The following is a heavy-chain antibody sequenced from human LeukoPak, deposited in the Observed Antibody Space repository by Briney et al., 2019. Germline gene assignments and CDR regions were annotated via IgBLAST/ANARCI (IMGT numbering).Heavy chain of an antibody. Sequence: ASVKVSCKASGYTFTGYYMHWVRQAPGQGLEWMGWINPNSGRTNYAQKFQGRVTMTRDTSISTAYMELSRLRSDDTAVYYCARLHCSSTSCRNWFDPWGQGTLVTVSS. D-gene: IGHD2-2*01. CDR1: GYTFTGYY. V-gene: IGHV1-2*02. CDR3: ARLHCSSTSCRNWFDP. CDR2: INPNSGRT. J-gene: IGHJ5*02.